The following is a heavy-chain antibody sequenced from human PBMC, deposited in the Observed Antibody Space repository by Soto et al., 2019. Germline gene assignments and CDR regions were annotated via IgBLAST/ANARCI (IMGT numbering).Heavy chain of an antibody. CDR2: ISAYNGNT. Sequence: ASVKVSCKASGYTFTSYGISWVRQAPGQGLEGMGWISAYNGNTNYAQKLQGRVTMTTDTSTSTAYMELRSLRSDDTAVYYCARNSVGTMGGDYFDYWGQGTLVTVSS. J-gene: IGHJ4*02. CDR1: GYTFTSYG. CDR3: ARNSVGTMGGDYFDY. D-gene: IGHD1-26*01. V-gene: IGHV1-18*01.